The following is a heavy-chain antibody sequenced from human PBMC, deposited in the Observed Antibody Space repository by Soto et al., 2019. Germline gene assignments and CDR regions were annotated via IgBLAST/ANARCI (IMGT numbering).Heavy chain of an antibody. J-gene: IGHJ6*02. CDR2: FNPTGDTA. CDR1: GYTFTSYY. V-gene: IGHV1-46*01. Sequence: ASVKVSCKASGYTFTSYYIHWVRQAPGQGLEWMGIFNPTGDTASYAQKLQGRVTMTRDTSTGTAYMELGGLRSEDTAVYYCARGGRIVDTGIGYYYYHAMDVWGQGTTVTVSS. D-gene: IGHD5-18*01. CDR3: ARGGRIVDTGIGYYYYHAMDV.